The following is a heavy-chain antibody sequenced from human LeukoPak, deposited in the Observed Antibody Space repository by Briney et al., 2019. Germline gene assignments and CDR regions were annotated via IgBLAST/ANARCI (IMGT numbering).Heavy chain of an antibody. V-gene: IGHV3-7*05. CDR2: IKQDGSEK. Sequence: GGSLRLSCAASGFTFSSYAMSWVRQAPGKGLEWVANIKQDGSEKYHVDSVKGRFTISRDNAKNSLYLQMNSLRAEDTAVYYCASRAGYTGSWSAFDYWGQGTLVTVSS. D-gene: IGHD6-13*01. CDR3: ASRAGYTGSWSAFDY. J-gene: IGHJ4*02. CDR1: GFTFSSYA.